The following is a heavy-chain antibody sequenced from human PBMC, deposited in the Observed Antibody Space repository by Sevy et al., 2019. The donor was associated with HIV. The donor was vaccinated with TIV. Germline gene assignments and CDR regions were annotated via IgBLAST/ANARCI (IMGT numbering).Heavy chain of an antibody. Sequence: GGSLRLSCAASGFIFSTYGIHWVRQAPGKGLEWVAAISFDGSDKYYADSVRGRFTISRDNSKNTLYLQMNSLRVEDTAIYYCAKMQGGSYNYYGMDVWGQGTTVTVSS. D-gene: IGHD1-26*01. V-gene: IGHV3-30*18. CDR3: AKMQGGSYNYYGMDV. CDR2: ISFDGSDK. J-gene: IGHJ6*02. CDR1: GFIFSTYG.